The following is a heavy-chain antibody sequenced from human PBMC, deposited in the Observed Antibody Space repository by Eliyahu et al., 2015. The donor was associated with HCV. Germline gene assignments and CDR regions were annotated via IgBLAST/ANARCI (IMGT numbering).Heavy chain of an antibody. CDR1: EYTLTELS. D-gene: IGHD1-26*01. J-gene: IGHJ4*02. CDR2: FDPEDGET. V-gene: IGHV1-24*01. Sequence: QVQLVQSGAEVXKPGASXXVXCXVSEYTLTELSMXWVRQAPGKGLEWMGGFDPEDGETIYAQKFQGRVTMTEDTSTDTAYMELSSLRSEDTAVYYCATDRWELPGNWGQGTLVTVSS. CDR3: ATDRWELPGN.